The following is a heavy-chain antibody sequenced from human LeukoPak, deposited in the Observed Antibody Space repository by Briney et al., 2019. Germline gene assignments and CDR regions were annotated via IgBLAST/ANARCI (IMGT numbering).Heavy chain of an antibody. CDR3: AKDMSYDSSGPFDY. V-gene: IGHV3-9*03. Sequence: GGSLRLSCAASGFTFDDYAMHWVRQAPGKGLEWVSGISWNSGSIGYADSVKGRFTISRDNAKNSLYLQMNSLRAEDMALYYCAKDMSYDSSGPFDYWGQGTLVTVSS. D-gene: IGHD3-22*01. J-gene: IGHJ4*02. CDR2: ISWNSGSI. CDR1: GFTFDDYA.